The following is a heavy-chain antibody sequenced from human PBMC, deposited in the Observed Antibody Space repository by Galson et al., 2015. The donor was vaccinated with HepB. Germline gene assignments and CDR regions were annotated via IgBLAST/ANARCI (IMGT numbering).Heavy chain of an antibody. V-gene: IGHV1-2*02. J-gene: IGHJ3*02. CDR2: INPNSGGT. Sequence: SVKVSCKASGYTFTGYYMHWVRQAPGQGLEWMGWINPNSGGTNYAQKFQGRVTMTRDTSISTAYMELSRLRSDDTAVYYCARWGGAVAGPDAFDIWGQGTMVTVSS. CDR3: ARWGGAVAGPDAFDI. CDR1: GYTFTGYY. D-gene: IGHD6-19*01.